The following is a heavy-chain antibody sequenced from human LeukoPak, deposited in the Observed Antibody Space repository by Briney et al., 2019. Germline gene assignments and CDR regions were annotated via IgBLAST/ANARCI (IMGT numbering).Heavy chain of an antibody. V-gene: IGHV5-51*01. J-gene: IGHJ4*02. CDR1: GYSFTSYW. D-gene: IGHD2-15*01. Sequence: GESLKISCKGSGYSFTSYWIGWVRQMPGKGLEWIGIIYPDDSDTRYSPSFQDQVTISADKSISTAYLQWSSLKASDTAMYYCARQSPLCSGGSCFVHWGQETLDTVSS. CDR2: IYPDDSDT. CDR3: ARQSPLCSGGSCFVH.